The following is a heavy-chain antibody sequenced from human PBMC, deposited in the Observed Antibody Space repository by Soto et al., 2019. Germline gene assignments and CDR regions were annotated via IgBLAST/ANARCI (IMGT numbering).Heavy chain of an antibody. D-gene: IGHD4-4*01. V-gene: IGHV3-30*18. CDR1: GFSFDSYG. Sequence: GGSLRLSCAGSGFSFDSYGMHWVRQAPGKGLEWVATVSFDSKNKYYIDSVEGRFTISRDNSKNMLYLQMNSLRHEDTAGYYCAKESVEATYSYYGMDVWGPGTTVTVSS. CDR2: VSFDSKNK. J-gene: IGHJ6*02. CDR3: AKESVEATYSYYGMDV.